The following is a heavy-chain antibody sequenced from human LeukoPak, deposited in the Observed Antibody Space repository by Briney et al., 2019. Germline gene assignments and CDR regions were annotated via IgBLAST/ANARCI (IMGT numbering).Heavy chain of an antibody. V-gene: IGHV4-59*08. CDR1: GGSISSYY. J-gene: IGHJ4*02. Sequence: KSSETLSLTCTVSGGSISSYYWSWIRQPPGKGLEWIGYIYYSGSTNYNPSLKSLVTISVDTSKNHFSLKLSSVTAADTAVYYCARGEVTSSWYYLDYWGQGTLVTVSP. CDR3: ARGEVTSSWYYLDY. CDR2: IYYSGST. D-gene: IGHD6-13*01.